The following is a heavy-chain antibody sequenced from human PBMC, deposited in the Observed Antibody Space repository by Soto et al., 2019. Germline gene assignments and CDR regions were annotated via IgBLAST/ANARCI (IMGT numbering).Heavy chain of an antibody. CDR3: SRAVSHINSWPDAFNV. CDR1: GYTFTRYS. Sequence: ASVKVSCKASGYTFTRYSIHWVRQAPGQGLDWMGIIAPNVGGSSYAQRLLGRVTMTRDTSTNTVYMERNSLKSKDTAVYYCSRAVSHINSWPDAFNVCRQLIMDTVSS. D-gene: IGHD6-13*01. CDR2: IAPNVGGS. V-gene: IGHV1-46*04. J-gene: IGHJ3*01.